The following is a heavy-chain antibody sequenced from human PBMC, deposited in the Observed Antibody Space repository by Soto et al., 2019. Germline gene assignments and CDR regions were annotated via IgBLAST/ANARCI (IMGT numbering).Heavy chain of an antibody. J-gene: IGHJ4*02. D-gene: IGHD1-26*01. V-gene: IGHV3-23*01. CDR2: ISGSGGST. CDR3: AKVGGSYGGFDY. CDR1: GFTFSSYA. Sequence: EVQLLESGEGLVQPGGSLRLSCAASGFTFSSYAMSWVRQAPGKGLEWVSAISGSGGSTYYADSVKGRFTISRDNSKNTLYLQMNSLRAEDTAVYYCAKVGGSYGGFDYWGQGTLVTVSS.